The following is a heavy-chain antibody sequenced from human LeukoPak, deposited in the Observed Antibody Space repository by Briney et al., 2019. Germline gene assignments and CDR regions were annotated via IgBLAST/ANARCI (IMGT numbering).Heavy chain of an antibody. J-gene: IGHJ3*02. CDR1: GGSISSGSYY. CDR3: ARVYYYDSSGYYSRDAFDI. CDR2: IYTSGST. Sequence: SQTLSLTCTVSGGSISSGSYYWSWIRRPAGKGLEWIGRIYTSGSTNYNPSLKSRVTISVDTSKNQFSLKLSSVTAADTAVYYCARVYYYDSSGYYSRDAFDIWGQGTMVTVSS. V-gene: IGHV4-61*02. D-gene: IGHD3-22*01.